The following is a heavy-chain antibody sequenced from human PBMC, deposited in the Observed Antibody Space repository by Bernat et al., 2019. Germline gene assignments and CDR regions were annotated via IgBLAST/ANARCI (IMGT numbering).Heavy chain of an antibody. Sequence: QVQLQESGPGLVKPSQTLSLTCTVSGGSISSGDYYWSWFRQPPGKGLEWIGYFHYSGSTYYNPSLKSRVTISVDTSKNQFSLKLRSVTAADTAVYYCASMTTVTTFDNGYFDYWGQGTLVTVSS. D-gene: IGHD4-17*01. CDR3: ASMTTVTTFDNGYFDY. V-gene: IGHV4-30-4*01. J-gene: IGHJ4*02. CDR1: GGSISSGDYY. CDR2: FHYSGST.